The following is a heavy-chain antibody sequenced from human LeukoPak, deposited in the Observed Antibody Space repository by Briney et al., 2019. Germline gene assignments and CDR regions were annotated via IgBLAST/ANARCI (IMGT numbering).Heavy chain of an antibody. CDR2: INGDWSTT. J-gene: IGHJ4*02. V-gene: IGHV3-74*01. D-gene: IGHD3-3*01. Sequence: GGSLRLSWAASGFTFSIYWMHWVRQAPGKGLVLVSRINGDWSTTIYADFVKGRFTVSRDNAKSTLYLQMNSLRAEDTAVYYCARDPFGVGTQWGQGTLVTVSP. CDR3: ARDPFGVGTQ. CDR1: GFTFSIYW.